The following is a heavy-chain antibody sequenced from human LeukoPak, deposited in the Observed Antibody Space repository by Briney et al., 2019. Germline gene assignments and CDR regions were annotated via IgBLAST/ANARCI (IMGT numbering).Heavy chain of an antibody. D-gene: IGHD3-9*01. V-gene: IGHV3-23*01. J-gene: IGHJ4*02. Sequence: GASLRLSCAASGFTLSSYAMTWVRQAPGKGLEWVSHITGSGASTYYAHSVKGRFTISRDNSNNSLYLQMNSLRADDTAVYYCARPHYDILTGYMYYFDYWGQGTLVTVSS. CDR1: GFTLSSYA. CDR3: ARPHYDILTGYMYYFDY. CDR2: ITGSGAST.